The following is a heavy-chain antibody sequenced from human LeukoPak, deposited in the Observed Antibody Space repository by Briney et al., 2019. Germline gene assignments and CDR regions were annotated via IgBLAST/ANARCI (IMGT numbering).Heavy chain of an antibody. D-gene: IGHD6-19*01. CDR1: GGSISSSNYY. CDR3: ARNADTAVASVSFYD. CDR2: VYYSGST. Sequence: SETLSLTCTVSGGSISSSNYYWGWIRQPPGKGLEWIGSVYYSGSTYYNPSLKSRVTIPVDTSKNQFSLQLSSVTAADTAVYYCARNADTAVASVSFYDWGQGTLVTVSS. V-gene: IGHV4-39*01. J-gene: IGHJ4*02.